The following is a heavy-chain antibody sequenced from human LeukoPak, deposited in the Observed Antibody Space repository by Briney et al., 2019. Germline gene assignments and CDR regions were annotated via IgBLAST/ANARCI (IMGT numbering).Heavy chain of an antibody. CDR1: GGSFSGYY. D-gene: IGHD5-18*01. V-gene: IGHV4-34*01. Sequence: PSETLSLTCAVYGGSFSGYYWSWLPHPPGKGLEWIGDINHSGSTNYNPSLKSRVTISVDTSKNQFSLKLSSVTAADTAVYYCARRRGYSYGPFDYWGQGTLVTVSS. CDR2: INHSGST. CDR3: ARRRGYSYGPFDY. J-gene: IGHJ4*02.